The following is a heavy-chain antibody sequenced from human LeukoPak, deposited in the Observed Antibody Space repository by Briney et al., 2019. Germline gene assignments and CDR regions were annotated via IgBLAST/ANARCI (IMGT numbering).Heavy chain of an antibody. V-gene: IGHV4-61*02. CDR3: ASAYYYGSGSNAYYYYYMDV. Sequence: SQTLSLTCTVSGGSISSGSYYWTWIRQPAGKGLEWIGRIYTSGSTNYNPSLNSRVTISLDTSKNQFSLKLSSVTAADTAVYYCASAYYYGSGSNAYYYYYMDVWGKGTTVTISS. D-gene: IGHD3-10*01. J-gene: IGHJ6*03. CDR1: GGSISSGSYY. CDR2: IYTSGST.